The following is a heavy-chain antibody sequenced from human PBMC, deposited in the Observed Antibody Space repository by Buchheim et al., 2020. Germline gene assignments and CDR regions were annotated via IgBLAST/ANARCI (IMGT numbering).Heavy chain of an antibody. CDR1: GFTFSSAW. D-gene: IGHD3-22*01. J-gene: IGHJ4*02. Sequence: EVQLVESGGGLVNPGGSLRLSCAVSGFTFSSAWMSWVRQSPGKGLEWVGLIKSKTGGGTTDYAAPVKGRFTISRDDSENTLYLQMSNLKTEDTAVYYCATAPGFYDSAPFDFWGQGT. V-gene: IGHV3-15*01. CDR3: ATAPGFYDSAPFDF. CDR2: IKSKTGGGTT.